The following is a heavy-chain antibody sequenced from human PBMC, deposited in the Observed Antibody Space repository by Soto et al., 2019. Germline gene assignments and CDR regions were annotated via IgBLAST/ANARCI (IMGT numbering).Heavy chain of an antibody. J-gene: IGHJ4*02. CDR1: GDTFSSYA. Sequence: QVQLVQSGAEVRKPGSSVKLSCKASGDTFSSYAFSWVRQAPGQGLEWMGGIIPIFGKPKYAQRFQGRGKISADRSTSTVYMERSRLRAEDAAVYYCARAGYCSGSSCYWFDYWGQGTLVTASS. CDR2: IIPIFGKP. CDR3: ARAGYCSGSSCYWFDY. V-gene: IGHV1-69*06. D-gene: IGHD2-15*01.